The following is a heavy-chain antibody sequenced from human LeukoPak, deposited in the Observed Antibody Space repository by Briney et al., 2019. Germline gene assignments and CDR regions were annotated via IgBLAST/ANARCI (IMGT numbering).Heavy chain of an antibody. V-gene: IGHV5-51*01. CDR3: ARHKQYNFWSGYSKYNWFDP. Sequence: GESLKISCKGSGDWFSSYWIGWVRQMPGKGLEWMGIIYPGDSDTRYSPSFQGQVTISADKSISTAYLQWSSLKASDTAMYYCARHKQYNFWSGYSKYNWFDPWGQGTLVTVSS. J-gene: IGHJ5*02. D-gene: IGHD3-3*01. CDR2: IYPGDSDT. CDR1: GDWFSSYW.